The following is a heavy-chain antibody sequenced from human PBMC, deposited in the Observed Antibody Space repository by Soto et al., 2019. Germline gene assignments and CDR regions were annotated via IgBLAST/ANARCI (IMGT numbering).Heavy chain of an antibody. D-gene: IGHD3-9*01. CDR2: IKQDGSEK. Sequence: GGSLRLSCAASGFTFSSYWMSWVRQAPGKGLEWVANIKQDGSEKYYVDSVKGRFTISRDNAKNSLYLQMNSLRAEDTAVYYCARDTVLRYFDWLPHHFDYWGQGTLVTVSS. V-gene: IGHV3-7*01. J-gene: IGHJ4*02. CDR1: GFTFSSYW. CDR3: ARDTVLRYFDWLPHHFDY.